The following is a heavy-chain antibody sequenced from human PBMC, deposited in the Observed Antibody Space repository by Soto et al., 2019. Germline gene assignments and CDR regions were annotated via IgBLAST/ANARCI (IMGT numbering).Heavy chain of an antibody. J-gene: IGHJ1*01. D-gene: IGHD3-3*01. V-gene: IGHV2-5*02. CDR2: IYWDDDK. CDR1: GFSLSTSGVG. Sequence: SGPTLVNPTQTLTLTCTFSGFSLSTSGVGVGWIRQPPGKALEWLALIYWDDDKRYSPSLKSRLTITKDTSKNQVVLTMTNMDPVDTATYYCAQLITIFGVVIIQYSQHWGQGTLVTVSS. CDR3: AQLITIFGVVIIQYSQH.